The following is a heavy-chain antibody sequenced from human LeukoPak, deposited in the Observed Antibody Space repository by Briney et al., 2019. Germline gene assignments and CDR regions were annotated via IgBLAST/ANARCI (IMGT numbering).Heavy chain of an antibody. V-gene: IGHV4-31*03. Sequence: SETLSLTCTVSGGSIRSGDYSWDWIRQHPGKGLEWIGYIYYSGSTYYNPSLTSRVTMSVDTSKNQFSLKLSSVTAADTAIYYCARDHTETSSLNFRNYYYYGMDIWGQGTTVIVSS. CDR2: IYYSGST. J-gene: IGHJ6*02. D-gene: IGHD4-11*01. CDR3: ARDHTETSSLNFRNYYYYGMDI. CDR1: GGSIRSGDYS.